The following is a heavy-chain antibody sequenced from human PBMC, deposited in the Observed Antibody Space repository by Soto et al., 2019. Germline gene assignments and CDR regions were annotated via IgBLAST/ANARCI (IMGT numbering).Heavy chain of an antibody. Sequence: QVQLVQSGAEVKKPGSSVKVSCKASGGTFSNYAFSWVRQAPGQGLEWLGGIMPIFGRADYAQKFRDRVTIPADESTNTAHMELSSLRSEDTAVYYCASWLKEAGLGGNYYYGMDVWGQGTTVTVSS. V-gene: IGHV1-69*12. CDR1: GGTFSNYA. J-gene: IGHJ6*02. D-gene: IGHD6-19*01. CDR2: IMPIFGRA. CDR3: ASWLKEAGLGGNYYYGMDV.